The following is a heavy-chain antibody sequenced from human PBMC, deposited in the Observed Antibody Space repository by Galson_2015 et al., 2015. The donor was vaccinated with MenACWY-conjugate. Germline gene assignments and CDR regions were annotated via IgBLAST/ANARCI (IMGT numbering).Heavy chain of an antibody. CDR2: TYYRSKWYN. CDR3: ARAVSQSGWGGMDA. D-gene: IGHD6-19*01. J-gene: IGHJ6*02. Sequence: CAISGDSVSTSNTAWNWIRQSPSRGLEWLGRTYYRSKWYNDYAVSVKSRITINPDTSNNQFSLQLNSVTPEDTAVYYCARAVSQSGWGGMDAWGQGTTFTVSS. V-gene: IGHV6-1*01. CDR1: GDSVSTSNTA.